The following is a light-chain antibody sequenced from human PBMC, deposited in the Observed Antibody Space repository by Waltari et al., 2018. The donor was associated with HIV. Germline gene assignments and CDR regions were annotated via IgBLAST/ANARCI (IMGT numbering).Light chain of an antibody. CDR2: RNN. V-gene: IGLV1-47*01. J-gene: IGLJ2*01. CDR3: ATWDDSLSVVV. Sequence: QSVLTQPPSASGTPGQRGTISCSGSSSNIGSNYVSWYQQLPGTAPKLRIYRNNQRPSGVPDRFSGSKAGTSASLAISGLRSEDEADYYCATWDDSLSVVVFGGGTKLTVL. CDR1: SSNIGSNY.